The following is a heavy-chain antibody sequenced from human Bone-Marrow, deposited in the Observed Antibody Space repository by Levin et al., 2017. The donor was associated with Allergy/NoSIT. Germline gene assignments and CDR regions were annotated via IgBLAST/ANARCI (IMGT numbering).Heavy chain of an antibody. V-gene: IGHV1-46*01. CDR3: AKDPVRIGVYTNREVNNWFDP. Sequence: GASVKVSCKASGYTFTSYSMHWVRQAPGQGLEWMGIINPIGGSTSYAQKFQGRVTMTGDTSTRTVYMELSSLRSEDTAVYFCAKDPVRIGVYTNREVNNWFDPWGQGTLVTVSS. J-gene: IGHJ5*02. CDR2: INPIGGST. CDR1: GYTFTSYS. D-gene: IGHD2-8*01.